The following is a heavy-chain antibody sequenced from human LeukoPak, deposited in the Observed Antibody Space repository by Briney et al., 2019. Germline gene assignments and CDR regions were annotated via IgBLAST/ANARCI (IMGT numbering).Heavy chain of an antibody. CDR1: GFSVSDYS. Sequence: GGSLRLSCAASGFSVSDYSISWIRQSPGKGPEWISYVMSGRGSTNYADSVKGRFTTSRDNAKNSVALQLGGLRADDTAVYFCTRERRGSYYAFESWGQGTLVTVSS. J-gene: IGHJ4*02. D-gene: IGHD3-10*01. CDR3: TRERRGSYYAFES. CDR2: VMSGRGST. V-gene: IGHV3-11*05.